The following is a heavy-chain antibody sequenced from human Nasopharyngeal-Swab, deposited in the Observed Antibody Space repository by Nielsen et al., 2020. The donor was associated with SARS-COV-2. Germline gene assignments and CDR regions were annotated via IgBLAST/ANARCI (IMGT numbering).Heavy chain of an antibody. Sequence: SVKVSCKASGYTFTDHAMNWVRQAPGQGLEWMGWINTKTGTPTFAPGFTGRFAFSLDTSDNTAYLHISSLKTEDTAVYYCARDSVEVPRDYWGQGTLVTVSS. J-gene: IGHJ4*02. CDR3: ARDSVEVPRDY. CDR1: GYTFTDHA. CDR2: INTKTGTP. V-gene: IGHV7-4-1*02.